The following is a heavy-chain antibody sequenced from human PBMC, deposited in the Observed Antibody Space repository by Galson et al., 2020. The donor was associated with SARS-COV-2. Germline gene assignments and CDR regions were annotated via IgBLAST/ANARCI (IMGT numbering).Heavy chain of an antibody. V-gene: IGHV3-74*03. Sequence: GGSLRLSCAASGFTFSTYWMHWVRQAPGKGLVWVSRVSPDGSSTTYADSVKGRFTISRDNAKNTLHLQMNSLRADDTAVYYCVREGDYYDSSAFSYWGQGTLVSVSS. CDR2: VSPDGSST. CDR1: GFTFSTYW. J-gene: IGHJ4*02. CDR3: VREGDYYDSSAFSY. D-gene: IGHD3-22*01.